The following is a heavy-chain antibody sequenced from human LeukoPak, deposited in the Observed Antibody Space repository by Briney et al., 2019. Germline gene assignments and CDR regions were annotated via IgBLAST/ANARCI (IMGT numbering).Heavy chain of an antibody. V-gene: IGHV3-23*01. CDR2: ISGSGGST. D-gene: IGHD1-26*01. Sequence: PGGSLRLSRAASGFTFSSYAMGWVRQAPGKGLEWVSVISGSGGSTYYADSVKGRFTISRDNSKNTLYLQMNSLRAEDTAVYYCAKGSEYSGSYYFDYWGQGTLVTVSS. J-gene: IGHJ4*02. CDR1: GFTFSSYA. CDR3: AKGSEYSGSYYFDY.